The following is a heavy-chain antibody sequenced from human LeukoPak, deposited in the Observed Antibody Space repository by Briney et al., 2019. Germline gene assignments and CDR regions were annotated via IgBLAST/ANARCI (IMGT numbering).Heavy chain of an antibody. CDR1: GGSISSYY. CDR3: AREEGPMRPLSDAFDI. D-gene: IGHD3-10*01. Sequence: SETLSLTCTVSGGSISSYYWSWIRQPPGKGLEWIGYIYYSGSTNYNPSLKSRVTISVDTSKNQFSLKLSSVTAADTAAYYCAREEGPMRPLSDAFDIWGQGTMVTVSS. CDR2: IYYSGST. V-gene: IGHV4-59*01. J-gene: IGHJ3*02.